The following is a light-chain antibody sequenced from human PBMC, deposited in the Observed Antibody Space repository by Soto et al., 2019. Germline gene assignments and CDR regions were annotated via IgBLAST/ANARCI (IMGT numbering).Light chain of an antibody. J-gene: IGLJ1*01. Sequence: QSALTQPASVSGSPGQSITISCTGTSSDVGGYNYVSWYQQHPGKAPKVMIYEVTNRPSGVSHRFSGSKSGNTASLTISGLHAEDEADYYCSSYTSSSTLYVFGTGTKLTVL. CDR3: SSYTSSSTLYV. CDR2: EVT. V-gene: IGLV2-14*01. CDR1: SSDVGGYNY.